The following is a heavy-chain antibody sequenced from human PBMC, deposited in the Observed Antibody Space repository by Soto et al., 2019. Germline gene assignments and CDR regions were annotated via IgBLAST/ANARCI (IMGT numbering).Heavy chain of an antibody. CDR2: IYYSGST. Sequence: QVQLQESGPGLVKPPETLSLTCTVSGGSVSSGSYYWSWIRQPPGKGLEWIGYIYYSGSTNYNPSLKSRVTISVDTSKNQFSLKLSSVTAADTAVYYCARAIFIYRDASDIWGQGTMVTVSS. J-gene: IGHJ3*02. D-gene: IGHD3-3*02. V-gene: IGHV4-61*01. CDR3: ARAIFIYRDASDI. CDR1: GGSVSSGSYY.